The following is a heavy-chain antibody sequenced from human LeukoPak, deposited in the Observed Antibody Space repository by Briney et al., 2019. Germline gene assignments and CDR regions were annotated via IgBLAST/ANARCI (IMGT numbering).Heavy chain of an antibody. CDR1: GNYW. CDR3: VSFYETY. CDR2: INGDGSWT. V-gene: IGHV3-74*01. J-gene: IGHJ4*02. Sequence: PGGSRRLSGAASGNYWMHWVRQAPGKGLVWVSHINGDGSWTTYADSVKGRFTISKDNAKNTVYLQMNNLRAEDTAVYYCVSFYETYWGRGTLVTVSS. D-gene: IGHD2-2*01.